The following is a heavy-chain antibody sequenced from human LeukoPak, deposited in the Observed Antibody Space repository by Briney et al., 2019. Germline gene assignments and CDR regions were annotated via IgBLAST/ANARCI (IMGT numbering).Heavy chain of an antibody. CDR2: ISSSSRSI. CDR3: ARDRDDDSSGSIDDAFDI. D-gene: IGHD3-22*01. J-gene: IGHJ3*02. CDR1: GFTFSSYE. Sequence: GGSLRLSCAASGFTFSSYEMSWVRQAPGRGLEWVSSISSSSRSIYNADSVKGRFTISRDNAKRSLYLQMNSLRAEDTAVYYCARDRDDDSSGSIDDAFDIWGQGTMVTVSS. V-gene: IGHV3-21*01.